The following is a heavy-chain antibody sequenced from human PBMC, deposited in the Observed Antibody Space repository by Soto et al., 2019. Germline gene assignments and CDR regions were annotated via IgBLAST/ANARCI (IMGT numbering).Heavy chain of an antibody. CDR3: ARDLFDY. V-gene: IGHV3-7*01. J-gene: IGHJ4*02. CDR2: INEDGSEK. CDR1: GFTFSNYW. Sequence: EVQLVESGGGLVQPGGSLRLSCAASGFTFSNYWMNWVRQAPGKGLEWVANINEDGSEKYYVDSAKGRFTISRDNAKNSLYLQMSSLSAEDTAVYYCARDLFDYWGQGTLVTLSS.